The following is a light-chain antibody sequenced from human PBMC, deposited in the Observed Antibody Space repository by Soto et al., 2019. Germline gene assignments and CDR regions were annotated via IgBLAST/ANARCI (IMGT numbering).Light chain of an antibody. CDR2: GDN. CDR1: GSSIGNNT. V-gene: IGLV1-44*01. Sequence: QSVLTQPPSASGTPGQRVTISCSGSGSSIGNNTVNWYRQLPGTAPKLLIYGDNQRPSGVPDRFSGSKSGTSASLAISGLQSEDEAEYYCAAWDGSVNNVLFGGGTKLTVL. J-gene: IGLJ2*01. CDR3: AAWDGSVNNVL.